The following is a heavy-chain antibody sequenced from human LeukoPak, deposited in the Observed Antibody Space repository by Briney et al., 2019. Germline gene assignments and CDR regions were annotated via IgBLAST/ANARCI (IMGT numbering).Heavy chain of an antibody. D-gene: IGHD3-10*01. Sequence: PGGSLRLSCAASGFTFSSYAMSGVRQPPGKGLEWVSAISGSGGSTYYADSVKGRFTISRDNSKNTLYLQINSMRAEDTAVYYCESPSMVRGVIPQVWGQGTLVTVSS. CDR1: GFTFSSYA. CDR3: ESPSMVRGVIPQV. J-gene: IGHJ4*02. CDR2: ISGSGGST. V-gene: IGHV3-23*01.